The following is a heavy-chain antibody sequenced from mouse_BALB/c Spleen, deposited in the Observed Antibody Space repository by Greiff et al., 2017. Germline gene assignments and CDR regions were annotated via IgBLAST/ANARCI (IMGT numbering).Heavy chain of an antibody. D-gene: IGHD2-4*01. Sequence: EVKLMASGGGLVQPGGSLKLSCAASGFTFSSYGLSWVRQTPDKRLELVATINSNGGSTYYPDSVKGRFIISRDNAKNTLYLQMSSLKSEDTAMYYCARGDYDYDLWGQGTTLTVSS. CDR2: INSNGGST. J-gene: IGHJ2*01. CDR3: ARGDYDYDL. CDR1: GFTFSSYG. V-gene: IGHV5-6-3*01.